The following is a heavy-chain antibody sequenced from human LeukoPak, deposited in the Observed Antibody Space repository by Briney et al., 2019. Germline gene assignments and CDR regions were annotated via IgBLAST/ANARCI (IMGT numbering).Heavy chain of an antibody. Sequence: GESLKISCEGSGYRFTSYWIAWVRHMPGKGLEWMGVIFPRDSETRYSPSLQGQTTISADRSINTAYLQWSSLKASDTGIYYCARVGRLAAGAGDSWGQGTLVTVSS. V-gene: IGHV5-51*01. J-gene: IGHJ4*02. CDR2: IFPRDSET. CDR3: ARVGRLAAGAGDS. D-gene: IGHD6-13*01. CDR1: GYRFTSYW.